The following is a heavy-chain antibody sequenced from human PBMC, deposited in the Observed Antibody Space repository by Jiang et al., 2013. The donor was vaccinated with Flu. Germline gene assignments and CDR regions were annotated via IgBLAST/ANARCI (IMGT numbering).Heavy chain of an antibody. D-gene: IGHD3-22*01. CDR1: GGSISSSSYY. V-gene: IGHV4-39*01. Sequence: LLKPSETLSLTCTVSGGSISSSSYYWGWIRQPPGKGLEWIGSIYYSGSTYYNPSLRSRVTISVDTSKEQFSLKLSSVTAADMAVYYCVRLEIYYDSGGYRVLDAFDIWGQGTMVTVSS. CDR3: VRLEIYYDSGGYRVLDAFDI. J-gene: IGHJ3*02. CDR2: IYYSGST.